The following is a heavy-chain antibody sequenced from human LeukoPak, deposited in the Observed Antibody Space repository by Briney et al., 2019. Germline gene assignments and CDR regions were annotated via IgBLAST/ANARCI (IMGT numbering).Heavy chain of an antibody. CDR3: ARYYYDSGGFYKDALDI. J-gene: IGHJ3*02. CDR2: IYYSGST. CDR1: GGSFSGYC. Sequence: SETLSLTCSVYGGSFSGYCWSWIRQHPGKGLEWIGYIYYSGSTYYNPSLKSRLTISLDTSKNQFSLKLSSVTAADTAVYYCARYYYDSGGFYKDALDIWGQGTMVTVSS. V-gene: IGHV4-31*03. D-gene: IGHD3-22*01.